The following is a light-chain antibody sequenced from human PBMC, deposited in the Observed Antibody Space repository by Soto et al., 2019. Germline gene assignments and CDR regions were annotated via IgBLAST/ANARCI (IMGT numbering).Light chain of an antibody. J-gene: IGKJ4*01. CDR3: QQYNTYPLT. CDR2: KAS. Sequence: DIQMTQSPSTLSASVGDRVTITCRASQSISTWLAWYQQKPGKAPKLLIYKASSLEAGVPSRFSGSGSGTDFNITISSLQPDDFATYYCQQYNTYPLTFGGGTTVEIK. V-gene: IGKV1-5*03. CDR1: QSISTW.